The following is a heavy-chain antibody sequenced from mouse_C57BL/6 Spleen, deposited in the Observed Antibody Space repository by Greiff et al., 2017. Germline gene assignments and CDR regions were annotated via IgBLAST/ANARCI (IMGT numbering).Heavy chain of an antibody. D-gene: IGHD4-1*01. CDR1: GYTFTSYW. J-gene: IGHJ2*01. CDR3: ARKGLGVFDY. CDR2: IHPNRGST. V-gene: IGHV1-64*01. Sequence: QVQLPQPGAELVKPWASVTLSCKASGYTFTSYWMHWVKQRPGQGLEWIGMIHPNRGSTNYNEKFKSKATLTVDKSSSTAYMQLSSLTSEDSAVYYCARKGLGVFDYWGQGTTLTVSS.